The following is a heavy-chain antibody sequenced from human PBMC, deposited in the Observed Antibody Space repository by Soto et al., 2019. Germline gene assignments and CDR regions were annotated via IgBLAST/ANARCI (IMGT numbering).Heavy chain of an antibody. Sequence: ASVNVSCKASGYTFTSYGISWVRQAPGQGLEWMGWISAYNGNTNYAQKLQGRVTMTTDTSTSTAYMELRSLRSDDTAVYYCARARRVLRYFDWLPWGQGTLVTVSS. V-gene: IGHV1-18*01. CDR1: GYTFTSYG. J-gene: IGHJ5*02. D-gene: IGHD3-9*01. CDR3: ARARRVLRYFDWLP. CDR2: ISAYNGNT.